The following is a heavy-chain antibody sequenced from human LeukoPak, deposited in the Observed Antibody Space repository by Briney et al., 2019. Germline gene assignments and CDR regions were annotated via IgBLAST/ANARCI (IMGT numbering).Heavy chain of an antibody. CDR2: ISAYNGNT. Sequence: GASVKVSFKASGYTFTSYGISWVRQPPGQGLEWMGWISAYNGNTNYAQKLQGRVTMTTDTSTRTAYMELRSLRSDDTAVYYCARVWIVGATAEFDYWGQGTLVSVSS. J-gene: IGHJ4*02. D-gene: IGHD1-26*01. CDR1: GYTFTSYG. V-gene: IGHV1-18*01. CDR3: ARVWIVGATAEFDY.